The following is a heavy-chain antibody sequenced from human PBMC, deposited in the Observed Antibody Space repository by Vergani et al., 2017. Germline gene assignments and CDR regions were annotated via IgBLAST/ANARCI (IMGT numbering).Heavy chain of an antibody. Sequence: QVQLQESGPGLVKPSETLSLTCTVSGGSVSSGSYYWSWIRQPPGKGLEWIGYIYYSGSTNYNPSLKSRVTISVDTSKNQFSLKLSSVTAADTAVYYCARVRRIVPEGAFDIWGQGTMVTVSS. CDR1: GGSVSSGSYY. J-gene: IGHJ3*02. CDR3: ARVRRIVPEGAFDI. V-gene: IGHV4-61*01. D-gene: IGHD2-15*01. CDR2: IYYSGST.